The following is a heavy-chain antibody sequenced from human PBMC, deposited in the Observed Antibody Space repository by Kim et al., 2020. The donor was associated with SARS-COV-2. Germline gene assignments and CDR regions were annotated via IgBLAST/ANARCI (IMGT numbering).Heavy chain of an antibody. CDR2: IHYSGST. V-gene: IGHV4-59*01. Sequence: SETLSRTCTVSGASISSYYWSWIRQPLGKGLEWIGYIHYSGSTNNNPSLKSRVTISVDTPKNQFSLKLSSVTAADTAVYYCARVAYPPLWYYFDCWGQGTLVTVSS. J-gene: IGHJ4*02. D-gene: IGHD2-21*01. CDR1: GASISSYY. CDR3: ARVAYPPLWYYFDC.